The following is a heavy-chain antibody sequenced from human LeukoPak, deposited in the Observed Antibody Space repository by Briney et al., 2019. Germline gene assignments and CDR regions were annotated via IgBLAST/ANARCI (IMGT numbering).Heavy chain of an antibody. CDR2: ISGSGGST. J-gene: IGHJ4*02. CDR1: GFTLSSYA. D-gene: IGHD3-10*01. CDR3: APQHGSGSDSDPYYFDY. Sequence: PGRSRRLSCAASGFTLSSYAMSWVRQAPGKGLEWVSAISGSGGSTFYADSGKGRFTIARDNTKNTLYLKMTSLRAEDTAVYYCAPQHGSGSDSDPYYFDYWGQGTLVTVSS. V-gene: IGHV3-23*01.